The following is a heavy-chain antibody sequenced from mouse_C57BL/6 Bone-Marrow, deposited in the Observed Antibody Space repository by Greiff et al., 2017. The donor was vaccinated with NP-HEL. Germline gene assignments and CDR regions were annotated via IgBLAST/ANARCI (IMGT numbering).Heavy chain of an antibody. J-gene: IGHJ2*01. V-gene: IGHV5-4*01. D-gene: IGHD1-1*01. Sequence: EVQLQESGGGLVKPGGSLKLSCAASGFTFSSYAMSWVRQTPEKRLEWVATISDGGSYTYYPDNVKGRFTISRDNAKNNLYLQMSHLKSEDTAMYYCARDTIITTVVADYFDYWGQGTTLTVSS. CDR2: ISDGGSYT. CDR1: GFTFSSYA. CDR3: ARDTIITTVVADYFDY.